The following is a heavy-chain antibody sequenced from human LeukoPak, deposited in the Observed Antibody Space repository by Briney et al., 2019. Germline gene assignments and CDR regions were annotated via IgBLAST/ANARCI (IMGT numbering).Heavy chain of an antibody. Sequence: SETLSLTCTVSGVSTSSSNYYWGWIRQPPGKGLEWIGHRHYSGSTNYNPSLKSRVTISVDTSKNQFSLKLSSVTAADTAVYYCARDPSGYFNYWGQGTLATVSS. D-gene: IGHD3-22*01. V-gene: IGHV4-61*01. J-gene: IGHJ4*02. CDR2: RHYSGST. CDR3: ARDPSGYFNY. CDR1: GVSTSSSNYY.